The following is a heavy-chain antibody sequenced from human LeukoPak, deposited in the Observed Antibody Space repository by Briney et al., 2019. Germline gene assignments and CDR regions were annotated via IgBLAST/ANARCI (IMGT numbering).Heavy chain of an antibody. CDR1: GFTFSDYY. Sequence: GGSLRLSCAASGFTFSDYYMSWIRQASGKGLEWVSYISSSGSTIYYADSVKGRFTISRDNAKNSLYLQMNSLRAEDTAVYYCARDWRLGRVIVDPWGQGTLVTVSS. CDR2: ISSSGSTI. D-gene: IGHD2-15*01. CDR3: ARDWRLGRVIVDP. V-gene: IGHV3-11*01. J-gene: IGHJ5*02.